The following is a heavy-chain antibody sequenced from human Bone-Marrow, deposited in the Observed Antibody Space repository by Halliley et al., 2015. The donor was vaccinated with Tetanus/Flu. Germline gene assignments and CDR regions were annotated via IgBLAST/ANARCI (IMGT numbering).Heavy chain of an antibody. Sequence: CAASGFTFDDYAMHWVRQAPGKGLEWVSGISWSSSSIGYVDSVKGRFTISRDNAKNSLYLQMNSLRVEDTALYYCAKDVLSSSWRYLDPWGQGTLVTVSS. J-gene: IGHJ5*02. CDR3: AKDVLSSSWRYLDP. CDR2: ISWSSSSI. V-gene: IGHV3-9*01. CDR1: GFTFDDYA. D-gene: IGHD6-13*01.